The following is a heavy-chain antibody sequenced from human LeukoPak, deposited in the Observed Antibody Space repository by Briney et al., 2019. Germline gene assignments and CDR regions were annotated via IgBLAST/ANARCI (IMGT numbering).Heavy chain of an antibody. D-gene: IGHD5-24*01. Sequence: SETLSLTCAVYGGSFSGYYWSWIRQPPGKGLEWIGEINHSGSTNYNPSLKSRVTISVDTSKNQFSLKLSSVTAADTAVYYCARGRGEMATITFDYWGQGTLVTVSS. CDR3: ARGRGEMATITFDY. CDR2: INHSGST. J-gene: IGHJ4*02. V-gene: IGHV4-34*01. CDR1: GGSFSGYY.